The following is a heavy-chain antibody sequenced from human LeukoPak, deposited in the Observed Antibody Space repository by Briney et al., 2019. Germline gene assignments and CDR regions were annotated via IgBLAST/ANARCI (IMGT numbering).Heavy chain of an antibody. D-gene: IGHD6-19*01. Sequence: GSAKVSSKPSGYTFTSYAMNWVRQAPGQGLEWMGWINTNTGNPTYAQGFTGRFVFSLDTSVSTAYLQISSLKAEDTAVYYCARVDSSGWYPGFFDYWGQGTLVTVSS. CDR1: GYTFTSYA. V-gene: IGHV7-4-1*02. J-gene: IGHJ4*02. CDR2: INTNTGNP. CDR3: ARVDSSGWYPGFFDY.